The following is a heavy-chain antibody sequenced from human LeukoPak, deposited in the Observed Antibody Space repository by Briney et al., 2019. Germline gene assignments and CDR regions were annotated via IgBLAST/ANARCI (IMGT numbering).Heavy chain of an antibody. V-gene: IGHV3-9*01. CDR1: GFTFDDYA. CDR2: ISWNSGSI. CDR3: ARSEHYYGMDV. D-gene: IGHD1-26*01. J-gene: IGHJ6*02. Sequence: QPGRSLRLSCAASGFTFDDYAMPWVRQAPGKGLEWVSGISWNSGSIGYADSVKGRFTISRDNAKNSLYLQMNSLRAEDTALYYCARSEHYYGMDVWGQGTTVTVSS.